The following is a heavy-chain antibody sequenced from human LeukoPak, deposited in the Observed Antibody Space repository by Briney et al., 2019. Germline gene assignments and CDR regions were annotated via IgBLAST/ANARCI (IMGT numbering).Heavy chain of an antibody. CDR3: ARQTAVADAIDC. V-gene: IGHV4-34*01. D-gene: IGHD6-19*01. J-gene: IGHJ4*02. Sequence: SETLSLTCAVYGGSFSGYYWSWIRLPPGKGLEWIGEINHSGSTNCNPSLKSRVTISVDTSKNQFSLKLSSVTAADTAVYYCARQTAVADAIDCWGQGTLVTVSS. CDR2: INHSGST. CDR1: GGSFSGYY.